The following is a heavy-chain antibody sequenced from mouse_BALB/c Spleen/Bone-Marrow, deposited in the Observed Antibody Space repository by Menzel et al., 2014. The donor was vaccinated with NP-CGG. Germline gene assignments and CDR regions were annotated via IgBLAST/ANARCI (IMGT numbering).Heavy chain of an antibody. CDR2: ISYDGSN. CDR1: GYSITSGYY. CDR3: ARGDSSGYDYAMDY. D-gene: IGHD3-2*01. V-gene: IGHV3-6*02. Sequence: VQLQQSGPGLVKPSQSLSLTCSVTGYSITSGYYWNWIRQFPGNKLEWMGCISYDGSNNYNPSLKNRISITRDTSKNQFFLKLNSVTTEDTATYYCARGDSSGYDYAMDYWGQGTSVTVSS. J-gene: IGHJ4*01.